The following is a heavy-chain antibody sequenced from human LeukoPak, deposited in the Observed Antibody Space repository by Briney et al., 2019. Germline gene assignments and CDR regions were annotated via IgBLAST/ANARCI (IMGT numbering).Heavy chain of an antibody. J-gene: IGHJ4*02. D-gene: IGHD1-1*01. CDR3: AKGNWNLDY. Sequence: GGSLRLSCAASGFTFSSYGMHWVRQAPGKGLEWVAFIRHDGSNKYYADSVKGRFTISRDNSKNTLYLQMNSLRAEDTAVYYCAKGNWNLDYWGQGTLVTVSS. CDR2: IRHDGSNK. V-gene: IGHV3-30*02. CDR1: GFTFSSYG.